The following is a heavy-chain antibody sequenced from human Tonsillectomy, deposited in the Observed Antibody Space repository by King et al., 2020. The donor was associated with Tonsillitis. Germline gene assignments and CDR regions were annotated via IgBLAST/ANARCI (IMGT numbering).Heavy chain of an antibody. CDR2: ISSGSGYI. CDR1: GFTFSSYT. Sequence: VQLVEAGGGLVKPGGSLRLSCAASGFTFSSYTMNWVRQAPGKGLEWVSSISSGSGYIYSADSVKGRFTISRDNAKNSLYLQMNSLRAEDTAVYYCARAPVHTNYYGMDVWGQGTTVTVSS. V-gene: IGHV3-21*01. J-gene: IGHJ6*02. D-gene: IGHD5-24*01. CDR3: ARAPVHTNYYGMDV.